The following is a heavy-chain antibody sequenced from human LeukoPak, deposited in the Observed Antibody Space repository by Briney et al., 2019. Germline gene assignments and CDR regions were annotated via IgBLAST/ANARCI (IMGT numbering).Heavy chain of an antibody. V-gene: IGHV4-38-2*02. CDR3: AREQRSGQNNWFDP. Sequence: SETLSLTCAVSGHSISSAYYWGWIRQPPGKGLEWIGSIYHTGNTYYNPSLKSRITISVDTSKNQFSLKLSSVTAADTAVYYCAREQRSGQNNWFDPWGQGTLVTVSS. CDR2: IYHTGNT. J-gene: IGHJ5*02. CDR1: GHSISSAYY. D-gene: IGHD3-10*01.